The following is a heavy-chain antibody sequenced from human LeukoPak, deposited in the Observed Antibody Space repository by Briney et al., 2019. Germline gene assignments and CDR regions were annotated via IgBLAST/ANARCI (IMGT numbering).Heavy chain of an antibody. Sequence: ASVKVSCKASGYTFTSYDINWVRQATGQGLEWMGWMNPNSGNTGYAQKFQGRVTMTRNTSISTAYMELSSLRSEDTAVYYCARRRMVRGVISFGGWFDPWGQGTLVTVSS. V-gene: IGHV1-8*01. CDR1: GYTFTSYD. CDR3: ARRRMVRGVISFGGWFDP. CDR2: MNPNSGNT. D-gene: IGHD3-10*01. J-gene: IGHJ5*02.